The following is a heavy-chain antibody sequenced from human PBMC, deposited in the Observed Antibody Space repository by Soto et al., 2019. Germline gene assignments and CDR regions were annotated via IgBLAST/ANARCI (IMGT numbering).Heavy chain of an antibody. V-gene: IGHV3-23*01. D-gene: IGHD2-8*02. CDR2: ILVGGST. CDR3: AKATATGGGAFDI. CDR1: GFICTSYD. Sequence: LRLSCAASGFICTSYDMSWVRQAPGKGLEWVSTILVGGSTHYEDSVKGRFTISRDRSKNTLYLQMNSLTAGDTAMYYCAKATATGGGAFDICGQGTMVTVSS. J-gene: IGHJ3*02.